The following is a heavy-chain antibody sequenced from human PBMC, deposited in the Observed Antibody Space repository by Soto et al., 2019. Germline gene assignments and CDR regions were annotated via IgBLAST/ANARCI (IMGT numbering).Heavy chain of an antibody. J-gene: IGHJ6*02. D-gene: IGHD2-15*01. CDR1: GFNFNSYT. V-gene: IGHV3-21*01. CDR2: ISSSGYS. Sequence: EVQLVESGGGLVKPGGSLRLSCAASGFNFNSYTINWVRQAPGKRLAWLSSISSSGYSFSTDSVRGRFTISRDNAKNSVYLQIISLRAEDTAVYFCARDCSGGSCYPGMDVWGQGTTVTVSS. CDR3: ARDCSGGSCYPGMDV.